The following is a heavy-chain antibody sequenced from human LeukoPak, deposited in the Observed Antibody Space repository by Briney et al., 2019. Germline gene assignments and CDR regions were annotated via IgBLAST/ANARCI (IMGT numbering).Heavy chain of an antibody. CDR1: GFTFRSYG. CDR3: AKDGSIVYSYTYLDY. V-gene: IGHV3-23*01. D-gene: IGHD4-11*01. CDR2: ISGSGDKT. J-gene: IGHJ4*02. Sequence: GGSLRLSCAASGFTFRSYGMSWVRQAPGRGLEWVSSISGSGDKTHHADPVKGRFTISRDNSKDTLYLQMNSLRAEDTAVYYCAKDGSIVYSYTYLDYWGQGTLVTVSS.